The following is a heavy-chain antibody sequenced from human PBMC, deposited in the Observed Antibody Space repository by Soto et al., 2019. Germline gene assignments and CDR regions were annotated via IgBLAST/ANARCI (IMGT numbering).Heavy chain of an antibody. D-gene: IGHD3-10*01. Sequence: PSETLSLTCTVSGGSISNVNYCWSWIRQSPDKGLEWIGYIYYSGSTNYNPSLKSRVTISVDTSKNQFSLKLSSVTAADTAVYYCARVWGGAFDIWGQGTMVTVSS. CDR2: IYYSGST. V-gene: IGHV4-61*01. J-gene: IGHJ3*02. CDR3: ARVWGGAFDI. CDR1: GGSISNVNYC.